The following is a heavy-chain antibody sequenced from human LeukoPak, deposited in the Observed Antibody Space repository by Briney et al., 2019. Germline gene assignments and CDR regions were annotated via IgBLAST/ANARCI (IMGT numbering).Heavy chain of an antibody. CDR2: IYYSGST. CDR3: ARDSGTLWGAFDT. V-gene: IGHV4-39*07. CDR1: GGSISSSSYY. D-gene: IGHD1-26*01. J-gene: IGHJ3*02. Sequence: SETLSLTCTVSGGSISSSSYYWGWIRQPPGKGLEWIGSIYYSGSTYYNPSLKSRVTISVDTSKNQFSLKVSSVTAADTAVYYCARDSGTLWGAFDTWGQGTMVTVSS.